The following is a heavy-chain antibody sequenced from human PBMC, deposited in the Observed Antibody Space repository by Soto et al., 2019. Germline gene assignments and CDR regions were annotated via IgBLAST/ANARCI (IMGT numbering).Heavy chain of an antibody. CDR3: ARGDGYSFDY. J-gene: IGHJ4*02. V-gene: IGHV4-31*03. CDR2: IYYSGST. D-gene: IGHD5-18*01. Sequence: QVQLQESGPGLVKPSQTLSLTCTVSGGSISSGGYYWSWIRQHPGKGLEWIGYIYYSGSTYYNPSLKSRLTISADMSKNQFSLKVSSVTAADTAVYYCARGDGYSFDYWGQGTLVTVSS. CDR1: GGSISSGGYY.